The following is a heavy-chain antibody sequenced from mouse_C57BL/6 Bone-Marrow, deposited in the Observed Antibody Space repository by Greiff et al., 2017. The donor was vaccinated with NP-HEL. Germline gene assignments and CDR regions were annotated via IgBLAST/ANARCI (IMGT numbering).Heavy chain of an antibody. CDR1: GFTFSDYG. CDR2: ISSGSSTI. Sequence: EVMLVESGGGLVKPGGSLKLSCAASGFTFSDYGMHWVRQAPEKGLEWVAYISSGSSTIYYVDTVKGRFTISRANAKNTLFLQMTSLRSEDTAMYYCARREVLRRGSSYVIAMDYWGQGTSVTVSS. V-gene: IGHV5-17*01. CDR3: ARREVLRRGSSYVIAMDY. J-gene: IGHJ4*01. D-gene: IGHD1-1*01.